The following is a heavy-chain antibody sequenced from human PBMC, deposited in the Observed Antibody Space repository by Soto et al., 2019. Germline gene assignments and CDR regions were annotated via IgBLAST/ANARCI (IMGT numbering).Heavy chain of an antibody. V-gene: IGHV4-4*02. CDR2: IYHSGST. CDR3: ARPQIRYSSGWYYFDY. D-gene: IGHD6-19*01. J-gene: IGHJ4*02. Sequence: SETLSLTCAVSGGSIRSSDWWSWVRQPPGKGLEWIGEIYHSGSTNYNPSLKSRVTISVDKSKNQFSLKLSSVTAADTAVYYCARPQIRYSSGWYYFDYWGQGTLVTVSS. CDR1: GGSIRSSDW.